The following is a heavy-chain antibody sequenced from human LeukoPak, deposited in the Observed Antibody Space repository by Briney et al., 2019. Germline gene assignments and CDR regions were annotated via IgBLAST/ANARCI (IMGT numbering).Heavy chain of an antibody. CDR3: ARDCVDDSSGYYYPYFDY. V-gene: IGHV1-46*01. J-gene: IGHJ4*02. CDR2: INPSGGST. D-gene: IGHD3-22*01. CDR1: GYTFTSYY. Sequence: GASVKVSCKASGYTFTSYYMHWARQAPGQGLEWMGIINPSGGSTSYAQKFQGRVTMTRDTSTSTVYMELSSLRSEDTAVYYCARDCVDDSSGYYYPYFDYWGQGTLVTVSS.